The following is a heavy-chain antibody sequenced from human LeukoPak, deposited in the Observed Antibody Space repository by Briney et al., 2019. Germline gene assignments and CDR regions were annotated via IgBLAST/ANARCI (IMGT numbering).Heavy chain of an antibody. CDR3: ARGSRIAARH. V-gene: IGHV4-61*01. J-gene: IGHJ4*02. D-gene: IGHD6-6*01. CDR1: GGSVSSGSYY. Sequence: PSETLSLTCTVSGGSVSSGSYYWSWIRQPPGKGLEWIGYIYYSGSTNYNPSLKSRVTISVDTSKNQFSLKLSSVTAADTAVYYCARGSRIAARHWGQGTLVTVSS. CDR2: IYYSGST.